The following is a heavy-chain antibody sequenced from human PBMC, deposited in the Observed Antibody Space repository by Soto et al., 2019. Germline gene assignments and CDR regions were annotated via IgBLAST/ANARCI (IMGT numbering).Heavy chain of an antibody. D-gene: IGHD2-15*01. CDR2: IYPGDSDT. CDR1: GYSFTSYW. Sequence: GESLKISCKGSGYSFTSYWIGWVRQMPGKGLEWRGIIYPGDSDTRYSPSFQGQVTISADKSISTAYLQWSSLKASDTAMYYCAKSSGAEPRYYYYYGMDVWGQGTTVTVSS. J-gene: IGHJ6*02. V-gene: IGHV5-51*01. CDR3: AKSSGAEPRYYYYYGMDV.